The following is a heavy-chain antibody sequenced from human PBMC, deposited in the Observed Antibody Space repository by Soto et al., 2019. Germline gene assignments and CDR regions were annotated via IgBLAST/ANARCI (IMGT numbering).Heavy chain of an antibody. CDR1: GFTFSSYA. Sequence: QVQLVESGGGVVQPGRSLRLSCAASGFTFSSYAMHWVRQAPGKGLEWVAVISYDGSNKYYADSVKGRFTISRDNSKNTPYLQMNSLRAEDTAVYYCARHGLVVVTARGPDYWGQGTLVTVSS. J-gene: IGHJ4*02. V-gene: IGHV3-30-3*01. CDR2: ISYDGSNK. D-gene: IGHD2-21*02. CDR3: ARHGLVVVTARGPDY.